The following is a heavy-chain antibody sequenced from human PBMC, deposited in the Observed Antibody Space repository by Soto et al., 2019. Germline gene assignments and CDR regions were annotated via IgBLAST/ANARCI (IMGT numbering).Heavy chain of an antibody. CDR1: GFTFSSYS. D-gene: IGHD6-19*01. J-gene: IGHJ4*02. CDR2: ISSSSSTI. CDR3: ARDTSGWYNFDY. V-gene: IGHV3-48*02. Sequence: DVQLVESGGGLVQPGGSLRLSCATSGFTFSSYSMNWVRQAPGKGLEWVSYISSSSSTIYYADSVKGRFTISRDNARNSRYLQMNSLRDEDTAVYYCARDTSGWYNFDYWGQGTLVSVPS.